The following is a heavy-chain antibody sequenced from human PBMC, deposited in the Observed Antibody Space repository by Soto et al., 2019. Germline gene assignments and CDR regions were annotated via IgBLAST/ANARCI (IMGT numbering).Heavy chain of an antibody. CDR1: GFTVSSNY. Sequence: EVQLVESGGGLIQPGGSLRLSCAASGFTVSSNYMSGVRQAPGKGLEWVSVIYSGGSTYYADSVKGRFTISRDNSKNTLYLQMNSLRAEDTAVYYCARGRRDGYNWGIGRYYYFDYWGQGTLVTVSS. CDR3: ARGRRDGYNWGIGRYYYFDY. CDR2: IYSGGST. V-gene: IGHV3-53*01. J-gene: IGHJ4*02. D-gene: IGHD5-12*01.